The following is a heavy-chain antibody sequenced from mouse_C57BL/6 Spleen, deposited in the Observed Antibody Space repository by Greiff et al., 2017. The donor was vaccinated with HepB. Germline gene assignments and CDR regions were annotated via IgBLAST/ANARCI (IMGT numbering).Heavy chain of an antibody. CDR1: GYSFTSYY. CDR2: IYPGSGNT. V-gene: IGHV1-66*01. D-gene: IGHD3-1*01. Sequence: VQLQQSGPELVKPGASVKISCKASGYSFTSYYIHWVKHRPGQGLEWIGWIYPGSGNTKYNEKFKGKATLTADTSSSTAYMQLSSLTSEDSAVYYCARSSSYYFDYWGQGTTLTVSS. CDR3: ARSSSYYFDY. J-gene: IGHJ2*01.